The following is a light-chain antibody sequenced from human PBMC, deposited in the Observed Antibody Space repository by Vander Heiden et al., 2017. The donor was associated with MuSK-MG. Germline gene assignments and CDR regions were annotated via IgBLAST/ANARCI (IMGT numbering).Light chain of an antibody. CDR3: QQRDSIPFT. CDR1: QYISTY. V-gene: IGKV1-39*01. J-gene: IGKJ3*01. CDR2: GAF. Sequence: DIQMTQSPSSLSASVGDRVTITCRTSQYISTYLDWYQQKSGKAPKHLIYGAFTLQSGVPSRFSGSGSGTDFTLTITRLQPEDFGIYYCQQRDSIPFTFGHGTKVDIK.